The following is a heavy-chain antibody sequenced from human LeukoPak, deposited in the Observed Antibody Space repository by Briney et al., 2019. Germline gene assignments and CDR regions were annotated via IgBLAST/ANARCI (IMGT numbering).Heavy chain of an antibody. Sequence: GGSLRLSCAASGFTFSTHGMHWVRQAPGKGLEWLAVISYDGRNTYYADSVKGRLTISRDNSKNTLFLQMNSLRAEDTAVYYCASSIAAAQAFDYWGQGTLVTVSS. CDR2: ISYDGRNT. V-gene: IGHV3-30*03. CDR1: GFTFSTHG. CDR3: ASSIAAAQAFDY. J-gene: IGHJ4*02. D-gene: IGHD6-13*01.